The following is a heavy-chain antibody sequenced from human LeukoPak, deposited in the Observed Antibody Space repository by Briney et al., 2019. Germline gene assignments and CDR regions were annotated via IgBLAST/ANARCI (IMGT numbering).Heavy chain of an antibody. CDR2: IIPIFGTA. CDR3: ARGARPGGFDY. Sequence: SVKVSCKASGGTFSSYAISWVRQAPGQGLEWMGGIIPIFGTANYAQKFQGRVTMTRDMSTSTVYMELSSLRSEDTAVYYCARGARPGGFDYWGQGTLVTVSS. J-gene: IGHJ4*02. CDR1: GGTFSSYA. V-gene: IGHV1-69*05. D-gene: IGHD6-6*01.